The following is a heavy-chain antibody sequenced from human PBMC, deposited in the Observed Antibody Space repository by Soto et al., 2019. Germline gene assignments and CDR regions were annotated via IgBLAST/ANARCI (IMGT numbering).Heavy chain of an antibody. V-gene: IGHV3-11*05. CDR2: ISGGSSYT. CDR1: GFSFGDSY. J-gene: IGHJ4*02. D-gene: IGHD2-15*01. CDR3: KRDVVASSPPGADY. Sequence: QVQLVESGGSLVKPGGSLRLACAASGFSFGDSYMSWVRQAPGKGLEWLSYISGGSSYTNYADSVKGRFTISRDNSKNILYLQMNSLTGEDTAMYYCKRDVVASSPPGADYWGQGTLVTVSS.